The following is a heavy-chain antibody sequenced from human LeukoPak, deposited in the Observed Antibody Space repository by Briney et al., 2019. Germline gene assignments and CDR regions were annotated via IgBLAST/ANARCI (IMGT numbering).Heavy chain of an antibody. Sequence: GGSLRLSCAASGFTFSSYDMHWVRQATGKGLEWVSAIGTTGDTYYPGSVKGRFTISRENAKNSLYLQMNSLRAEDTAVYYCARVEGYYDILTGYYIDYWGQGTLVTVSS. V-gene: IGHV3-13*01. CDR1: GFTFSSYD. CDR3: ARVEGYYDILTGYYIDY. J-gene: IGHJ4*02. D-gene: IGHD3-9*01. CDR2: IGTTGDT.